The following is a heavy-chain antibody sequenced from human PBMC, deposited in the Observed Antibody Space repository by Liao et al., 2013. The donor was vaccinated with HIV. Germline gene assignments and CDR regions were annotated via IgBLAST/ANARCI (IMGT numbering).Heavy chain of an antibody. J-gene: IGHJ5*02. CDR3: ARGSHYDVLTGLDP. CDR2: IYYSGST. V-gene: IGHV4-61*01. CDR1: GGSISSGSHY. D-gene: IGHD3-9*01. Sequence: QLQLQESGPGLVRPSETLSLTCTVSGGSISSGSHYCSWIRQPPGRGLEWIGSIYYSGSTNYNPSLKSRVTISVDTSKNQFSLKLKSVTAADTAVYYCARGSHYDVLTGLDPWGQGTLVTVSS.